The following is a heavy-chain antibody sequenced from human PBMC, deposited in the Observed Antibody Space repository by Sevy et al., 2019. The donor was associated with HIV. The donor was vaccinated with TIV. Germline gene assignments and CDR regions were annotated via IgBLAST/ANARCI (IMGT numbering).Heavy chain of an antibody. J-gene: IGHJ6*02. CDR3: AKARGGSYIPCFYGMDV. D-gene: IGHD1-26*01. V-gene: IGHV3-30*18. CDR1: GFTFRNYG. Sequence: GGSLRLSCIASGFTFRNYGIHWVRQAPGKGLDWVAVIGYDGSDKYYADSVKGRFTISRDNSKTTLFLQMNILRVEDTAVYFYAKARGGSYIPCFYGMDVWGQGTAVTVSS. CDR2: IGYDGSDK.